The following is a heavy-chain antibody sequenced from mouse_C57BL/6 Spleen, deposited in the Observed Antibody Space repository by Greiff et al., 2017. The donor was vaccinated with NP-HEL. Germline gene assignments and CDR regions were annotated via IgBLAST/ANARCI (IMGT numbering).Heavy chain of an antibody. J-gene: IGHJ2*01. Sequence: EVKLQESGPGLVKPSQSLSLTCSVTGYSITSGYYWNWIRQFPGNKLEWMGYISYDGSNNYNPSLKNRISITRDTSKNQFFLKLNSVTTEDTATYYCARGSYGYDYWGQGTTLTVSS. CDR3: ARGSYGYDY. CDR2: ISYDGSN. V-gene: IGHV3-6*01. CDR1: GYSITSGYY. D-gene: IGHD2-2*01.